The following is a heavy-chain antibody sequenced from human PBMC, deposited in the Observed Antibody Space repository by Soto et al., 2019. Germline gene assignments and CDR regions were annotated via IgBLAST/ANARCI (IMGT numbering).Heavy chain of an antibody. Sequence: GGSLRLSCAASGFTFSGSAMHWVRQASGKGLEWVGRIRSKANSYATAYAASVKGRFTISRDDSKNTAYLQMNSLKTEDTAVYYCTRHGDTAMVNLYYYGMDVWGQGTTVTVS. D-gene: IGHD5-18*01. CDR1: GFTFSGSA. CDR2: IRSKANSYAT. V-gene: IGHV3-73*01. CDR3: TRHGDTAMVNLYYYGMDV. J-gene: IGHJ6*02.